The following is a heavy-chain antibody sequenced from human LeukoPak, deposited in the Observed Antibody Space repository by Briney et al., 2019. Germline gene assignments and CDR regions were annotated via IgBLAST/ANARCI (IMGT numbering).Heavy chain of an antibody. Sequence: GGSLRLSCAASGFTFSIYAMSWVRQAPGKGLEWVSVISGGGTSTYYADSVKGRFTISKDNSRNTLYLQMNSLRAEDTAVYYCAKTFIAVANPIDYWGQGTLVTVSS. CDR3: AKTFIAVANPIDY. J-gene: IGHJ4*02. CDR1: GFTFSIYA. V-gene: IGHV3-23*01. CDR2: ISGGGTST. D-gene: IGHD6-19*01.